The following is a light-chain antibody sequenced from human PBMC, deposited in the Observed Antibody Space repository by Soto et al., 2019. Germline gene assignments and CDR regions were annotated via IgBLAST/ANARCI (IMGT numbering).Light chain of an antibody. CDR1: GSNIGAAYD. Sequence: QPVLTQPPSVSGAPGQRVTISCTGSGSNIGAAYDVQWYQQLPGTAPKLLIYGDTNRPSGVPDRFSVSKSGTSASLAITGLQAEDEADYYCQSYDSSLSGWVFGGGTKLTVL. J-gene: IGLJ3*02. V-gene: IGLV1-40*01. CDR3: QSYDSSLSGWV. CDR2: GDT.